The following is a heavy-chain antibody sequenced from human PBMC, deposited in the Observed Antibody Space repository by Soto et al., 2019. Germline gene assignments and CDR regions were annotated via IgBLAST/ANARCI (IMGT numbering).Heavy chain of an antibody. V-gene: IGHV3-23*01. J-gene: IGHJ4*02. CDR3: AKVLSKNYYYPFDF. Sequence: PGGSVRLSCTASGFTFSDYAVTWVRQAPGKGLEWVSTISGGSSVTYYGDSVKGRFTISRDNAKKTLFLQLNRLSAEDTATYYCAKVLSKNYYYPFDFWGQGTQVTVSS. CDR1: GFTFSDYA. CDR2: ISGGSSVT. D-gene: IGHD3-10*01.